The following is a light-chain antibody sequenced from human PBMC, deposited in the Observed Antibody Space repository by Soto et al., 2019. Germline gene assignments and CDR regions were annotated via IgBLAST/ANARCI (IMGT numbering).Light chain of an antibody. V-gene: IGLV2-14*03. CDR3: SSYTTSNTRQIV. Sequence: QSALTQPASVSGSTGQSITISCTGTSSDVGGYNYVSWYQHHPGKAPKLMIYDVSNRPSGVSNRCSGSKSGNTASLTISGLQPEDEADSYCSSYTTSNTRQIVFGTGTKLTVL. J-gene: IGLJ1*01. CDR1: SSDVGGYNY. CDR2: DVS.